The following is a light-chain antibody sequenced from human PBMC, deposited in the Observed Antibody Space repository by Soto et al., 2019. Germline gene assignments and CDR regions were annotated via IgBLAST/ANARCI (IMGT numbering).Light chain of an antibody. V-gene: IGKV1-33*01. J-gene: IGKJ3*01. CDR3: QQYDNLPIT. Sequence: DIQMTQSPSSLSASVGDRVTITCQASQDISNYLNWYQQNPGKAPKLLIYEASNLETGVPSRFSGSGSGTDFTFTISSLQPEDIATYYCQQYDNLPITFGPGTKVDIK. CDR1: QDISNY. CDR2: EAS.